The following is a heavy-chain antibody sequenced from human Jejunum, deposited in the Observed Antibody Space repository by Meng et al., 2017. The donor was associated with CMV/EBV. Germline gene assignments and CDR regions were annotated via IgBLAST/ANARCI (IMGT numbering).Heavy chain of an antibody. J-gene: IGHJ4*02. CDR3: ARDNGYGDSGLDY. V-gene: IGHV6-1*01. CDR1: GDSVSSNSAA. D-gene: IGHD4-17*01. CDR2: TYYRSKWYN. Sequence: QVQLRQSGPGLVKPPQTPSLTCAVSGDSVSSNSAAWNWFRQSPSRGLEWLGRTYYRSKWYNDYAVSVKSRITVNPDTSKNQISLQLNSVTPEDTAVYYCARDNGYGDSGLDYWGQGTLVTVSS.